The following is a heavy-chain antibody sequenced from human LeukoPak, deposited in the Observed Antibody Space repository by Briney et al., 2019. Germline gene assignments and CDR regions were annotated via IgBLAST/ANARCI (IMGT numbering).Heavy chain of an antibody. V-gene: IGHV3-30-3*01. D-gene: IGHD5-12*01. Sequence: GSLRLSCAASGFTFSSYAMSWVRQAPGKGLEWVAVISYDGSNKYYADSVKGRFTISRDNSKNTLYLQMNSLRAEDTAVYYCANSGYDSAWGQGTLVTVSS. CDR3: ANSGYDSA. CDR1: GFTFSSYA. CDR2: ISYDGSNK. J-gene: IGHJ5*02.